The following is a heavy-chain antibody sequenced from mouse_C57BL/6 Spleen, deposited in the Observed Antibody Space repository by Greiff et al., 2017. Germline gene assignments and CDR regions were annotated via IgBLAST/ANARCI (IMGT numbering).Heavy chain of an antibody. V-gene: IGHV1-42*01. J-gene: IGHJ1*03. CDR1: GYSFTGYY. CDR2: INPSTGGT. CDR3: ARNTVGYFDV. Sequence: VQLKESGPELVKPGASVKISCKASGYSFTGYYMNWVKQSPEKSLEWIGEINPSTGGTTYNQKFKAKATLTVDKSSSTAYMQLKSLTSEDSAVYYCARNTVGYFDVWGTGTTVTVSS. D-gene: IGHD1-1*01.